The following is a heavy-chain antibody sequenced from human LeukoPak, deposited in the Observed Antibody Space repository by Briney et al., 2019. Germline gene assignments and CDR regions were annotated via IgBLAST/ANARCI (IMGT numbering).Heavy chain of an antibody. CDR2: ISYDGTNK. CDR3: ARETGYNYGNPNF. Sequence: GKSLRLSCAASGFTFNNYGMHWVRQAPGKGLEWVAVISYDGTNKYYADSVKARFTISRDNSKNTLYLQMNSLGAEDTAVYYCARETGYNYGNPNFWGQGTLITVSS. J-gene: IGHJ4*02. CDR1: GFTFNNYG. V-gene: IGHV3-30*03. D-gene: IGHD5-18*01.